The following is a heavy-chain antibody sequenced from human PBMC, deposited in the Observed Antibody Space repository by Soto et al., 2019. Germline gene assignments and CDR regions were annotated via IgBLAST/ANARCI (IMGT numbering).Heavy chain of an antibody. Sequence: GGSLRLSCAASGFIFHEHDMHWVRQAPGKGLEWVAVVSNDGSNKDYADSVKGRFTISRDNSKNTLYLQMNSLRAEDTAVYYCAKVLLTYTSGWYHPHFDYWGQGTLVTVSS. D-gene: IGHD6-19*01. CDR1: GFIFHEHD. V-gene: IGHV3-30*18. CDR2: VSNDGSNK. J-gene: IGHJ4*02. CDR3: AKVLLTYTSGWYHPHFDY.